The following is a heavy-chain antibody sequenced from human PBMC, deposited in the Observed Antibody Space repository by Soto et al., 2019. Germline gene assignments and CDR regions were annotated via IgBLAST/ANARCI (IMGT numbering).Heavy chain of an antibody. D-gene: IGHD3-22*01. V-gene: IGHV1-2*04. CDR1: GSPPSGYH. J-gene: IGHJ4*02. CDR3: AKDSSGDYWGALDC. CDR2: INPNSGGT. Sequence: APVQVSWTPSGSPPSGYHVRWVLLAPGQGLDGMGWINPNSGGTNYAQKFQGWVTMTRDTSISTAYMELSRLRSDDTAVYYCAKDSSGDYWGALDCLGQGTLVSGCS.